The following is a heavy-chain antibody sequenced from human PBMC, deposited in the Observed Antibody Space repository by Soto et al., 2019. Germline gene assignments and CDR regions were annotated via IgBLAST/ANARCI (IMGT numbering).Heavy chain of an antibody. J-gene: IGHJ6*02. CDR3: AKDMGGSVKYYYYGMDV. CDR1: GFTFEDYA. CDR2: ISWNSDYI. Sequence: HPGGSLRLSCAAPGFTFEDYAMHWVRQAPGRGLEWVSYISWNSDYIGYADSVKGRLTISRDNAKNSLYLQMNSLRAEDTALYYCAKDMGGSVKYYYYGMDVWGQGTTVTVSS. D-gene: IGHD3-16*01. V-gene: IGHV3-9*01.